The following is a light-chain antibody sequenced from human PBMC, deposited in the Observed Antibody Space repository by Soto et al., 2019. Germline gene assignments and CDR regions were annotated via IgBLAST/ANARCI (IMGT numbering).Light chain of an antibody. CDR2: DVS. Sequence: QSALTQPASVSGSPGQSITISCTGTSSDVGGYNYGSWYQQHPGKAPKLMIYDVSNRPSGVSNRFSGSKSGNTASLTISGLQAEDESDYYCSSYTSSSPFFGTGTKLTVL. J-gene: IGLJ1*01. CDR1: SSDVGGYNY. CDR3: SSYTSSSPF. V-gene: IGLV2-14*01.